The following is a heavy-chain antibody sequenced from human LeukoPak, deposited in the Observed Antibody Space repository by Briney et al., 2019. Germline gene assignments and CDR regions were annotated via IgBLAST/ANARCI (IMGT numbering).Heavy chain of an antibody. Sequence: PSETLSLTCAVYGGSFSGYYWSWIRQPPGKGLEWIGEINHSGSTNYNPSLKSRVTISVDTSKNQFSLKLSSVTAADTAVYYCARGSRIAVAGRFDYWSQGTLVTVSS. J-gene: IGHJ4*02. CDR1: GGSFSGYY. CDR2: INHSGST. V-gene: IGHV4-34*01. CDR3: ARGSRIAVAGRFDY. D-gene: IGHD6-19*01.